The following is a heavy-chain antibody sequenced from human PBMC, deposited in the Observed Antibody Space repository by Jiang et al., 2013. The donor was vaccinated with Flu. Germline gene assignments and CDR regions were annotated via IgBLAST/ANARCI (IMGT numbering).Heavy chain of an antibody. J-gene: IGHJ2*01. D-gene: IGHD1-26*01. V-gene: IGHV5-51*01. Sequence: GAEVKKPGESLKISCQTSGYSFADYWIGWVRQMPGRGLEWMAIIYPDDSDIKYNPSFEGQVIISADKSISTAYLQWSSLKASDSAFYFCGRLGVLSVGPDRESPGYFDLWGRGTLVTVSS. CDR2: IYPDDSDI. CDR1: GYSFADYW. CDR3: GRLGVLSVGPDRESPGYFDL.